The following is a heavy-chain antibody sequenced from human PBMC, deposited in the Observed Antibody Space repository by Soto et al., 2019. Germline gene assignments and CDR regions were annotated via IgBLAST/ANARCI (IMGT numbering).Heavy chain of an antibody. J-gene: IGHJ6*02. D-gene: IGHD2-2*01. CDR1: GGTFSSYA. CDR3: ARGAGVVVPAALPNYYYCGMDV. CDR2: IIPIFGTA. Sequence: SVKVSCKASGGTFSSYAISWVRQAPGQGLEWMGGIIPIFGTANYAQKFQGRVTITADESTSTAYMELSSLRSEDTAVYYCARGAGVVVPAALPNYYYCGMDVWGQGTTVTVSS. V-gene: IGHV1-69*13.